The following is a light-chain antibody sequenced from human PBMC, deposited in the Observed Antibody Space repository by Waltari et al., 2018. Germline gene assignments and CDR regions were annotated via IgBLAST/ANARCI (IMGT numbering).Light chain of an antibody. CDR3: ATWDDSLSGRV. J-gene: IGLJ3*02. V-gene: IGLV1-44*01. CDR2: ANY. Sequence: QSVLTQPPSTSGTPGQRVTISCSGSTSNIGTNTVTWYQLLPGTAPKTVIFANYPRPSGVPDRFSASKSGTSASLVISGLQYEDEADYFCATWDDSLSGRVFGGGTKVTVL. CDR1: TSNIGTNT.